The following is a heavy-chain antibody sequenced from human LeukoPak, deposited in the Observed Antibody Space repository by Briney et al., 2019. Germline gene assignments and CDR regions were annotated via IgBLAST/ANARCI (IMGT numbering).Heavy chain of an antibody. CDR3: ARQYNYDSRAFDY. CDR1: GFTFSNAW. D-gene: IGHD5-18*01. Sequence: GGSLRLSCAVSGFTFSNAWMSWVRQAPGKGLEWVGRIKSKTDGGTADYAAPVIGRFTISRDDSKKTLYLHMNSLKAEDTAVYYCARQYNYDSRAFDYWGQGTLVTVSS. V-gene: IGHV3-15*01. CDR2: IKSKTDGGTA. J-gene: IGHJ4*02.